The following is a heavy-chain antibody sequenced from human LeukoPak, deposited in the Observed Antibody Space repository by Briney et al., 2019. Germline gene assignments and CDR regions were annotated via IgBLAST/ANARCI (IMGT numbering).Heavy chain of an antibody. J-gene: IGHJ4*02. CDR2: IYYSGST. Sequence: TSETLSLTCTVSGGSISSGGYYWGWIRQPPGKGLEWIGSIYYSGSTYYNPSLKSRVTISVDTSKNQFSLKLSSVTAADTAVYYCARDKYSSSRRSFDYWGQGTLVTVSS. CDR3: ARDKYSSSRRSFDY. CDR1: GGSISSGGYY. V-gene: IGHV4-39*07. D-gene: IGHD6-13*01.